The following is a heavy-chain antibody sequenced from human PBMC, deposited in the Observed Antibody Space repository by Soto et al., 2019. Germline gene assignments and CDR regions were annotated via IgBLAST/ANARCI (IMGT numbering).Heavy chain of an antibody. D-gene: IGHD3-16*01. J-gene: IGHJ3*02. CDR2: IYYSGST. V-gene: IGHV4-30-4*01. CDR3: ARGVITFGGVITDAFDI. CDR1: GGSISSGDYY. Sequence: QVQLQESGPGLVKPSQTLSLTCTVSGGSISSGDYYWSWIRQPPGKGPEWIGYIYYSGSTYYNPSLKSRVTISVDTSKNQFSLKLSSVTAADTAVYYCARGVITFGGVITDAFDIWGQGTMVTVSS.